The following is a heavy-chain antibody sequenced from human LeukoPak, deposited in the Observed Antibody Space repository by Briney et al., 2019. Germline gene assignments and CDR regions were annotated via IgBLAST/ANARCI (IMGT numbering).Heavy chain of an antibody. V-gene: IGHV4-4*02. D-gene: IGHD6-19*01. CDR2: MYLSGTT. J-gene: IGHJ4*02. CDR3: AGLEGRYSTGLYYYFDY. CDR1: GGSISSINL. Sequence: SETLSLTCAVSGGSISSINLWSWVRQPPGKGLEWIGEMYLSGTTHYNPSLKSRVTISIDKSRNQLSLELSSVTAADTAVYYCAGLEGRYSTGLYYYFDYWGQGILVTVS.